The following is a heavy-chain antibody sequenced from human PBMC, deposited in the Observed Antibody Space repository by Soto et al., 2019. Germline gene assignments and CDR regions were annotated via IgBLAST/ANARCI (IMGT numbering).Heavy chain of an antibody. V-gene: IGHV1-18*01. CDR2: ISTYNGDT. J-gene: IGHJ6*02. CDR1: GYSFTTYG. D-gene: IGHD2-15*01. Sequence: QVQLVQSGAEVKKPGASVKVSCKASGYSFTTYGSAWVRPAPGQGLAWMGWISTYNGDTDYAQNLQGRVIMTTDTSTTTAYMELRSLRSDDTAVYYCAREGSRPYYYYGMDVWGQGTTVSVSS. CDR3: AREGSRPYYYYGMDV.